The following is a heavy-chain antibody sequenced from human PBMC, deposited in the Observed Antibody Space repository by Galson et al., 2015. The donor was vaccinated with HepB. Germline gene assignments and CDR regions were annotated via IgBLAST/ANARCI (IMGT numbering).Heavy chain of an antibody. J-gene: IGHJ4*02. CDR2: VDPEDGET. CDR3: AREDNWNYGIDY. CDR1: GYTFTDYY. V-gene: IGHV1-69-2*01. Sequence: VKVSCKVSGYTFTDYYMHWVQQAPGKGLEWMGLVDPEDGETIYAEKFQGRVTMTTDTSTSTAYMELRSLRSDDTAVYYCAREDNWNYGIDYWGQGTLVTVSS. D-gene: IGHD1-7*01.